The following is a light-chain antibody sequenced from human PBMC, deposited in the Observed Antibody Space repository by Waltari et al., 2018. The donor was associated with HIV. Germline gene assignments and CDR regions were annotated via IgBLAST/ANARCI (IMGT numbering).Light chain of an antibody. J-gene: IGKJ2*01. V-gene: IGKV3-20*01. Sequence: ERVLTQSPGTLSLSPGERATLSCRASQSVSSSYLAWYQQKPGQAPRLLIYGASSRATGIPDRFSGRGSGTDFTLTISRLEPEDFAVYYCQQYGSSPPYTFGQGTTLEIK. CDR2: GAS. CDR1: QSVSSSY. CDR3: QQYGSSPPYT.